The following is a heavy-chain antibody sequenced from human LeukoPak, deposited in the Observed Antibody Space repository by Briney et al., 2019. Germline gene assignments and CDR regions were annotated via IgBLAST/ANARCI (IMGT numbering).Heavy chain of an antibody. J-gene: IGHJ4*02. D-gene: IGHD5-18*01. CDR2: IYYSGST. Sequence: SETLSRTCTVSGGSISSYYWSWIRQPPGKGLEWIGYIYYSGSTNYNPSLKSRVTISVDTSKNQFSLKLSSVTAADTAVYYCARYKGYTYGEDYWGQGTLVTVSS. V-gene: IGHV4-59*08. CDR1: GGSISSYY. CDR3: ARYKGYTYGEDY.